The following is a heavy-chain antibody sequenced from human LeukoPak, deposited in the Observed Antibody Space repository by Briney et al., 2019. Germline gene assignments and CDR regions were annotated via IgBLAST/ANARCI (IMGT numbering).Heavy chain of an antibody. J-gene: IGHJ4*02. CDR2: INPNSGGT. CDR3: ARSTVVMFDPDY. D-gene: IGHD4-23*01. Sequence: ASVKVSCKASGYTFNSYGISWVRQAPGQGLEWMGWINPNSGGTNYAQKFQGRVTMTRDTSISTAYMELSRLRSDDTAVYYCARSTVVMFDPDYWGQGTLVTVSS. CDR1: GYTFNSYG. V-gene: IGHV1-2*02.